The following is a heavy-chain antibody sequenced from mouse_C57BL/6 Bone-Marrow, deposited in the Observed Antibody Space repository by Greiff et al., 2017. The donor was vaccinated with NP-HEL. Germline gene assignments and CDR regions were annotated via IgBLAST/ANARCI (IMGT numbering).Heavy chain of an antibody. D-gene: IGHD1-1*01. CDR3: ARKAYYGRSYEFAY. CDR2: IDPSDSYT. CDR1: GYTFTTYW. Sequence: QVQLQQPGAELVKPGASVKLSCKASGYTFTTYWMQWVKQRPGQGLEWIGEIDPSDSYTNYNQKFKGKATLTVDTSSSTAYMQLSSLTSEDSAVYYGARKAYYGRSYEFAYWGQGTLVTGSA. V-gene: IGHV1-50*01. J-gene: IGHJ3*01.